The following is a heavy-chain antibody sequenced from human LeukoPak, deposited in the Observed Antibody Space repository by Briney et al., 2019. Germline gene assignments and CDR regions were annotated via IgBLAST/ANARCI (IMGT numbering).Heavy chain of an antibody. D-gene: IGHD1-26*01. CDR2: INHSGST. V-gene: IGHV4-34*01. CDR3: ARGPNSGADY. J-gene: IGHJ4*02. Sequence: PSETLSLTCAVYGGSFSGYYWSWIRQPPGKGLEWIGEINHSGSTNYSPSLKSRVTISVDTSKNQFSLKLSSVTAADTAVYYCARGPNSGADYWGQGTLVTVSS. CDR1: GGSFSGYY.